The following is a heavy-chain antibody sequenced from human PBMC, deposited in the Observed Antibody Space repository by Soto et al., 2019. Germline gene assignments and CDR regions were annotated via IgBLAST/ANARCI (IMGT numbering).Heavy chain of an antibody. D-gene: IGHD4-17*01. V-gene: IGHV4-59*01. CDR1: GGSIGSYH. Sequence: TLSLTCTVSGGSIGSYHCSWVRQPPGKGLEWIASVYYTGTTNYNPSLGSRVTISIDAPENQISLKLTSVTAADTAFYYCARDTVLTGMFDLWGQGTLVTVSS. CDR3: ARDTVLTGMFDL. J-gene: IGHJ5*02. CDR2: VYYTGTT.